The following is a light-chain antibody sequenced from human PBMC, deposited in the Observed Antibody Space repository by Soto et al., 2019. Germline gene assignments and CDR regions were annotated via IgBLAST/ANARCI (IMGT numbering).Light chain of an antibody. V-gene: IGKV3-11*01. CDR3: QQRSRLPRGT. CDR1: QNVGNN. Sequence: VLTQSPATLSLSPGESATLSCRASQNVGNNLAWYQQKSGQAPRLLIYAASDRATGVPARFSGRMSGTDFILTISSLEPEDFATYFCQQRSRLPRGTFGRGTKLE. CDR2: AAS. J-gene: IGKJ2*02.